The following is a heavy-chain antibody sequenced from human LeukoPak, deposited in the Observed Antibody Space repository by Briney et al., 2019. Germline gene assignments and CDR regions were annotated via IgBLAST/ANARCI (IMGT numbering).Heavy chain of an antibody. J-gene: IGHJ5*02. CDR2: INPDSGGT. CDR1: GYTFTAFY. Sequence: GASVKVSCEASGYTFTAFYIHWVRLAPGQGLEWMGWINPDSGGTKFAQKFQGRVTMTRDTSITTAYMELTRLRYDDTAVYYCARGLLPMGNWFDPWGQGTVVTVSS. D-gene: IGHD2-15*01. V-gene: IGHV1-2*02. CDR3: ARGLLPMGNWFDP.